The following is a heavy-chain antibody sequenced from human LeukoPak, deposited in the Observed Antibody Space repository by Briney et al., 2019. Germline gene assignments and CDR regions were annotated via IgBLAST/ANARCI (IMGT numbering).Heavy chain of an antibody. CDR3: ARGHSSGWYVDY. D-gene: IGHD6-19*01. Sequence: ASVKVSCKASGYTFTGYYMHWVRQAPGQGLEWMGWINPNSGGTNYAQKFHGRVTMTRDTSISTAYMELSRLRPDDTAVYYCARGHSSGWYVDYWGQGTLVTVSS. CDR2: INPNSGGT. J-gene: IGHJ4*02. V-gene: IGHV1-2*02. CDR1: GYTFTGYY.